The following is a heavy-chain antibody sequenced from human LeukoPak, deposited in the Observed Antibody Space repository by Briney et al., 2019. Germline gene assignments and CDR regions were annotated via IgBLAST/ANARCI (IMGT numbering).Heavy chain of an antibody. V-gene: IGHV1-2*02. CDR2: INPNSGGT. Sequence: GASVKVSCKASGYTFTGYYIHWVRQAPGQGLEWMGWINPNSGGTNYAQKFQGRVTMTRDTSISTAYMELSRLRSDDTAVYYCARAPSIVGATLYYFDYWGQGTLVTVSS. J-gene: IGHJ4*02. D-gene: IGHD1-26*01. CDR1: GYTFTGYY. CDR3: ARAPSIVGATLYYFDY.